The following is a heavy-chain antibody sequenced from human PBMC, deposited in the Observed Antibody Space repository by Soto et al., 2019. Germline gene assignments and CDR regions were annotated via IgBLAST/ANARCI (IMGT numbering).Heavy chain of an antibody. CDR3: ARASPIAAHLERYFDS. D-gene: IGHD6-6*01. CDR1: NGSISPYY. Sequence: QVQLQESGPGLVRPSETLSLTCSVSNGSISPYYWSWVRQPPGKGLEWIAVIYYTGTTSYNPSLKSRVSISLDTSNKQFSLRLTSVTAADTAVYYCARASPIAAHLERYFDSWGQGNLVTVAS. CDR2: IYYTGTT. V-gene: IGHV4-59*01. J-gene: IGHJ4*02.